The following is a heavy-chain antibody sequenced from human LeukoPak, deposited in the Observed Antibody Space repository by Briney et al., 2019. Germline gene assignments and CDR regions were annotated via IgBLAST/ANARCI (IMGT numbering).Heavy chain of an antibody. Sequence: GGSLRLSCAASGFTFSDYYMSWIRQVPGKGLEWVSYIGSSSSTIYYADSVKGRFTISRDNAKNLLYLQMNSLRAEDTAVYYCAREGGNWGEGYFDYWGQGTLVTVSS. J-gene: IGHJ4*02. CDR1: GFTFSDYY. D-gene: IGHD7-27*01. CDR3: AREGGNWGEGYFDY. CDR2: IGSSSSTI. V-gene: IGHV3-11*01.